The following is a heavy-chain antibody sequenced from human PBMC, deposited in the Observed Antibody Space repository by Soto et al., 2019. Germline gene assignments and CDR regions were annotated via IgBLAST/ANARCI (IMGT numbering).Heavy chain of an antibody. J-gene: IGHJ5*02. CDR1: GGSISNFY. CDR3: AQSTHVRSSTFDP. D-gene: IGHD3-3*01. V-gene: IGHV4-59*08. CDR2: IFYTGIT. Sequence: SETLSLTCTVSGGSISNFYWNWIRQPPGKGLEWIGHIFYTGITNYNPSLKSRVTISLDTSKNQFSLKLNSVTAADTAVYFCAQSTHVRSSTFDPWGQGTLVTVSS.